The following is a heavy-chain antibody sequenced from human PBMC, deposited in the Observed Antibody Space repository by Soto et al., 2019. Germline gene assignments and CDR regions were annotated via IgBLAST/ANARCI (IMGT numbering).Heavy chain of an antibody. CDR3: ARDSYDFWTAYSY. D-gene: IGHD3-3*01. Sequence: GGSLRLSCAASGFTFSSYSMSWDRQAPGRGLEWVSSISSSSSYIYYADSVKGRFTISRDNAKNSLYLQMNSLRAEDTAVYYCARDSYDFWTAYSYWGQGTQVTVSS. CDR2: ISSSSSYI. J-gene: IGHJ4*02. V-gene: IGHV3-21*01. CDR1: GFTFSSYS.